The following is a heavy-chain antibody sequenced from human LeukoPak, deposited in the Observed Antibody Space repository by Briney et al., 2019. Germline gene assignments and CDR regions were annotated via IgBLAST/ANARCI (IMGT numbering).Heavy chain of an antibody. J-gene: IGHJ6*03. V-gene: IGHV3-21*01. CDR1: GFSFSGYA. Sequence: PGGSLRLSCAASGFSFSGYAMSWVRQTPGKGLEWVSSITRGSIYTFYADSVKGRFTISRDNTKNSLSLQMNSLRAEDTAVYYCARDPYNGSYGDDYYYYVDVWGKGTTVTISS. D-gene: IGHD1-26*01. CDR2: ITRGSIYT. CDR3: ARDPYNGSYGDDYYYYVDV.